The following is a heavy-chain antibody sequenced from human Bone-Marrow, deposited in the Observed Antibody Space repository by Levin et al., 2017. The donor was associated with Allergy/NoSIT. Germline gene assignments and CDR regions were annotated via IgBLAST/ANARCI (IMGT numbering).Heavy chain of an antibody. Sequence: SVKVSCKASGGTFTSYAISWVRQAPGQGPEWMGGIIPIFGTANYAQKSQGRVTITADKSTSTADMEQSRLRSEHTAVYYCAATMFWSGYYVGYYFDYWGQGTLITVSS. CDR3: AATMFWSGYYVGYYFDY. CDR2: IIPIFGTA. J-gene: IGHJ4*02. CDR1: GGTFTSYA. D-gene: IGHD3-3*01. V-gene: IGHV1-69*06.